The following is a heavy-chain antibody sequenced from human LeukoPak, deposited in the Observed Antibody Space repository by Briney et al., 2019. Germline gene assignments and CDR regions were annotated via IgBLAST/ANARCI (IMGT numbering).Heavy chain of an antibody. V-gene: IGHV4-4*07. D-gene: IGHD5-18*01. CDR1: GGSISSYY. J-gene: IGHJ4*02. Sequence: SETLSLTCTVSGGSISSYYWSWIRQPAGKGLEWIGRIYTSGSTNYNPSLKSRVTISVDTSNNQFSLKLSSVTAADTAVYYCARAEYSYGNIDYWGQGTLVTVSS. CDR3: ARAEYSYGNIDY. CDR2: IYTSGST.